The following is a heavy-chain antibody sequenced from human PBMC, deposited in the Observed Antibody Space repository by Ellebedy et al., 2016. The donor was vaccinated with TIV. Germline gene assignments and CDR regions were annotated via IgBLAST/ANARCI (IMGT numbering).Heavy chain of an antibody. D-gene: IGHD6-13*01. V-gene: IGHV4-59*11. Sequence: SQTLSLTXXASGFTFSEHYVDWVRQAPGKGLEWIGYIYYSGSTGYNPSLKSRVTISVDTSKNQVSLKLRSVTAADTALYYCARALAASGKVTYHFGMDVWGPGTTVTVSS. J-gene: IGHJ6*02. CDR2: IYYSGST. CDR1: GFTFSEHY. CDR3: ARALAASGKVTYHFGMDV.